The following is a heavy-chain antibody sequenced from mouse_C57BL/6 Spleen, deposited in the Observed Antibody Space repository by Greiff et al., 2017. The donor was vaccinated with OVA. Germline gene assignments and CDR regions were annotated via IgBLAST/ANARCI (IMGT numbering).Heavy chain of an antibody. V-gene: IGHV1-26*01. Sequence: VQLQQSGPELVKPGASVKISCKASGYTFTDYYMNWVKQSHGKSLEWIGDINPNNGGTSYNQKFKGKATLTVDKSSSTAYMELRSLTSEDSAVYYCARRIYYGSIDYWGQGTTLTVSS. D-gene: IGHD1-1*01. CDR1: GYTFTDYY. J-gene: IGHJ2*01. CDR3: ARRIYYGSIDY. CDR2: INPNNGGT.